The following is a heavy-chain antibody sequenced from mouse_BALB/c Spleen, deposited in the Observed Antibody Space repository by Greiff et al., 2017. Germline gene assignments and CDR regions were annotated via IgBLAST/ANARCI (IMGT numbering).Heavy chain of an antibody. J-gene: IGHJ3*01. D-gene: IGHD2-14*01. V-gene: IGHV1-69*02. Sequence: QVQLQQPGAELVRPGASVKLSCKASGYTFTSYWINWVKQRSGQGLEWIGNIYPSDSYTNYNQKFKDKATLTVDKSSSTAYMQLSSPTSEDSAVYYCTRDYRYDKIGSWFAYWGQGTLVTVSA. CDR1: GYTFTSYW. CDR2: IYPSDSYT. CDR3: TRDYRYDKIGSWFAY.